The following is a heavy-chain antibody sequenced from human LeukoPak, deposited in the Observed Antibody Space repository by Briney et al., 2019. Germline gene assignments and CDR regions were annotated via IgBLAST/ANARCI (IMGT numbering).Heavy chain of an antibody. CDR1: GFTFSSYA. CDR3: VSRDSSGI. CDR2: ISKSGGRT. Sequence: GGSLRLSCSASGFTFSSYAMHWVRQAPGKGLEYVSAISKSGGRTYYADSVKGRFSISRYNSKNTLYLQMSSLRAEDTAVYYCVSRDSSGIWGQGTLVTVSS. V-gene: IGHV3-64D*06. D-gene: IGHD6-19*01. J-gene: IGHJ4*02.